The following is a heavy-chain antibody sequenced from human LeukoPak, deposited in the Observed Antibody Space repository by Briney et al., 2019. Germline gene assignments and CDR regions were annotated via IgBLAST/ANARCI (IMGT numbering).Heavy chain of an antibody. J-gene: IGHJ4*02. Sequence: ASVKVSCKASGGTFSSYAISWVRQAPGQGLEWMGGIIPIFGTANYAQKFQGRVTITADESTSTAYMELSCLRSEDTAVYYCARACYPYSSGWFFDYWGQGTLVTVSS. CDR3: ARACYPYSSGWFFDY. CDR1: GGTFSSYA. D-gene: IGHD6-19*01. CDR2: IIPIFGTA. V-gene: IGHV1-69*13.